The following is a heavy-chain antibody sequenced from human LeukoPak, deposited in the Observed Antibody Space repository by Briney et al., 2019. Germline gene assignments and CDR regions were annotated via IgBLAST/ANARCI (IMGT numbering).Heavy chain of an antibody. CDR1: GFTFSSYA. V-gene: IGHV4-59*01. CDR3: ARDLNYFDY. Sequence: GSLRLSCAASGFTFSSYAMSWVRQAPGKGLEWIGDIYYSGSTNNNPSLRSRVTISVDTSKNQFSLKLSSVTAADTAVYYCARDLNYFDYWGQGTLVTVSS. J-gene: IGHJ4*02. CDR2: IYYSGST.